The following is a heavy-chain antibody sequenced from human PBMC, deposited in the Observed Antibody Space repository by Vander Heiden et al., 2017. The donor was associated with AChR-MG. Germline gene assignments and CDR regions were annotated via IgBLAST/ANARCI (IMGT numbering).Heavy chain of an antibody. CDR1: GFTCKDAW. J-gene: IGHJ5*02. V-gene: IGHV3-15*01. D-gene: IGHD1-7*01. CDR2: IKSNRDGGIT. Sequence: DVHLVESGGGLVKPGGSLRLSGAVSGFTCKDAWMNWVRQAPGKGLEWIGRIKSNRDGGITDHAAPVKGRFTISRDDSKNTLYLQMDSLKTEDTGVYYCTTLSLWNYVLETWGQGSLVTVSS. CDR3: TTLSLWNYVLET.